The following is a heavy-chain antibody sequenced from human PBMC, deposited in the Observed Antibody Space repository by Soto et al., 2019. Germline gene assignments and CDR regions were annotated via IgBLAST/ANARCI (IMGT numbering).Heavy chain of an antibody. J-gene: IGHJ5*02. Sequence: ASVKVSCKASGYTFTSYAMHWVRQAPGQRLEWMGWINAGNGNTKYSQKFQGRVTITRDTSASTAYMELSSLRSEDTAVYYCARQGRYRSSTSCPTRVNWFDPWGQGTLVTVSS. V-gene: IGHV1-3*01. CDR3: ARQGRYRSSTSCPTRVNWFDP. D-gene: IGHD2-2*01. CDR1: GYTFTSYA. CDR2: INAGNGNT.